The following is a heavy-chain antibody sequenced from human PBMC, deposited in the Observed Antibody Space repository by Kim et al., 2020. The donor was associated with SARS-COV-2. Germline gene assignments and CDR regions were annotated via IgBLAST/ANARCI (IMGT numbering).Heavy chain of an antibody. V-gene: IGHV4-39*07. J-gene: IGHJ4*02. Sequence: SETLSLTCTVSGGSISSSSYYWGWIRQPPGKGLEWIGSIYYSGSTYYNPSLKSRVTISVDTSKNQFSLKLSSVTAADTAVYYCARSSSSWYGPEPFDYWGQGTLVTVSS. CDR3: ARSSSSWYGPEPFDY. CDR1: GGSISSSSYY. D-gene: IGHD6-13*01. CDR2: IYYSGST.